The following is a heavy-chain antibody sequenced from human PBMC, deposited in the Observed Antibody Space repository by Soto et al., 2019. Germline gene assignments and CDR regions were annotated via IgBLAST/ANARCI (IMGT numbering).Heavy chain of an antibody. J-gene: IGHJ4*02. Sequence: QVQTVPSEAEVKKPGASVKVSCKASGYNFTRDNIHWVRQAPGQGLEWIGVINPGGGSTTYAQKFQCRLTMTRETSTTTVYMELSRQKSEDTAVYYWARDLSNWVIFDSWGQGSLVTVSA. V-gene: IGHV1-46*01. CDR2: INPGGGST. CDR1: GYNFTRDN. D-gene: IGHD7-27*01. CDR3: ARDLSNWVIFDS.